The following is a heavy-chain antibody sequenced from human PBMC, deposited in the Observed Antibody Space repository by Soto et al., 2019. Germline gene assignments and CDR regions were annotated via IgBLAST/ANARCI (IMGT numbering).Heavy chain of an antibody. CDR1: GFTFSSYG. CDR2: ISYDGRNK. V-gene: IGHV3-30*18. D-gene: IGHD2-2*01. J-gene: IGHJ5*02. CDR3: AKDANVVIVLVPVAIGWFDP. Sequence: QVQLVESGGGVVQPGRSLRLSCAASGFTFSSYGMHWVRQAPGKGLEWVAVISYDGRNKYYTDSVKGRFTISRDNSKNTLYLQRNSLRADDTAVYYCAKDANVVIVLVPVAIGWFDPWGQGTLVTVSS.